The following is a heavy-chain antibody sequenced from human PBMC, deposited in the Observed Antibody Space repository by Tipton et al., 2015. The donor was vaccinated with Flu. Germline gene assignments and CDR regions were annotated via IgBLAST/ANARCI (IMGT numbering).Heavy chain of an antibody. CDR3: AREFYGSGNDAFDI. Sequence: QSGAEVKKPGASVKVSCKASGYTFTNYDINWVRQATGQGLEWMGWMNPNSGNTGYAQKFQGRVTMTRNTSITTAYMELSSLRSEDTAVYYCAREFYGSGNDAFDIWGQGTMVTVSS. CDR1: GYTFTNYD. CDR2: MNPNSGNT. V-gene: IGHV1-8*01. D-gene: IGHD3-10*01. J-gene: IGHJ3*02.